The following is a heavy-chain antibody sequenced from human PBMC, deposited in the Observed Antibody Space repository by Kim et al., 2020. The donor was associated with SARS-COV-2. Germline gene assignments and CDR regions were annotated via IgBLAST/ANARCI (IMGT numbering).Heavy chain of an antibody. CDR1: GFTFSSYG. CDR2: ISYDGSNK. V-gene: IGHV3-30*03. D-gene: IGHD6-19*01. J-gene: IGHJ4*02. CDR3: AMGRMESSGWYPYYFDY. Sequence: GGSLRLSCAASGFTFSSYGMHWVRQAPGKGLEWVAVISYDGSNKYYADSVKVRFTISRDNSKNTLYLQMNSLRAEDTAVYYCAMGRMESSGWYPYYFDYWGQGTLVTVSS.